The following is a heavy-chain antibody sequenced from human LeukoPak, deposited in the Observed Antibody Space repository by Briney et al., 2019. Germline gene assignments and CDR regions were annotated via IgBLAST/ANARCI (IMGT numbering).Heavy chain of an antibody. CDR1: GYTFTGYY. V-gene: IGHV1-2*02. CDR3: AIVRRWELLSLDY. J-gene: IGHJ4*02. Sequence: ASVKVSCKASGYTFTGYYMHWVRQAPGQGLGWMGWINPNSGGTNYAQKLQGRVTMTRDTSISTASMELSRLRSDDTAVYYCAIVRRWELLSLDYWGQGTLVTVSS. CDR2: INPNSGGT. D-gene: IGHD1-26*01.